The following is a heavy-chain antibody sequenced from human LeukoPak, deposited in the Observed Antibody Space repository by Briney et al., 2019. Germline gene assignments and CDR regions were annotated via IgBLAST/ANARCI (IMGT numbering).Heavy chain of an antibody. V-gene: IGHV3-23*01. Sequence: GGSLRLSCTASGFTFSSYAMSWVRRAPGKGLEWVSAISGSGGSTYYADSVKGRFTISRDNSKNTLYLQMNSLRAEDTAVYYCAKDLTSYCGGDCLYYFDYWGQGTLVTVSS. J-gene: IGHJ4*02. CDR3: AKDLTSYCGGDCLYYFDY. CDR2: ISGSGGST. D-gene: IGHD2-21*02. CDR1: GFTFSSYA.